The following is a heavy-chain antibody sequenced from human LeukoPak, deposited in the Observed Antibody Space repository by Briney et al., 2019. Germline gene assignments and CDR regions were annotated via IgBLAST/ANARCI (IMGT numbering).Heavy chain of an antibody. D-gene: IGHD5-24*01. CDR3: ARVPLGDGYNSTPFDY. Sequence: GGSLRLSCAASGFTVSSNYMSWIRQAPGKGLEWVSVIYSGGSTYYADSVKGRFTISRDNSKNTLYLQMNSLRAEDTAVYYCARVPLGDGYNSTPFDYWGQGTLVTVSS. CDR1: GFTVSSNY. V-gene: IGHV3-53*01. J-gene: IGHJ4*02. CDR2: IYSGGST.